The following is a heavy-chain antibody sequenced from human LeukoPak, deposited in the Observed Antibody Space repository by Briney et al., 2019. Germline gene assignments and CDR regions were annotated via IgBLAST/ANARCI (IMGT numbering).Heavy chain of an antibody. J-gene: IGHJ4*02. CDR3: ASTTVTTGGVDY. CDR1: GGSISSYY. CDR2: IYYSGST. Sequence: SETLSLTCTVSGGSISSYYWSWIRQPPGKGLEWIGYIYYSGSTNYNPSLKSRVTISVDTSKNQFSLKLSSVTAADTAVYHCASTTVTTGGVDYWGQGTLVTVSS. D-gene: IGHD4-17*01. V-gene: IGHV4-59*01.